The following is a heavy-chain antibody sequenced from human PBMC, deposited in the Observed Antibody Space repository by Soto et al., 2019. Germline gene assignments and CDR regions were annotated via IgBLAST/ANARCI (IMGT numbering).Heavy chain of an antibody. CDR1: GGSFSGYY. CDR2: INHSGST. V-gene: IGHV4-34*01. CDR3: ARFSKDIVVVVAAIPNNRYYYYMDV. J-gene: IGHJ6*03. D-gene: IGHD2-15*01. Sequence: SETLSLTCAVYGGSFSGYYWSWIRQPPGKGLEWIGEINHSGSTNYNPSLKSRVTISVDTSKNQFSLKLSSVTAADTAVYYCARFSKDIVVVVAAIPNNRYYYYMDVWGKGTTVTVSS.